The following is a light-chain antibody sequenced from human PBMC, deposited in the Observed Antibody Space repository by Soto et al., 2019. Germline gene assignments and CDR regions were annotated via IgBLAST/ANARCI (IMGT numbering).Light chain of an antibody. V-gene: IGKV1-9*01. CDR1: QGISSY. J-gene: IGKJ4*01. CDR2: ATS. CDR3: LQLNSYPLT. Sequence: DTQLTQSPSFLSASVGDRVTITCRASQGISSYLAWYQQKPGKAPKLLIYATSTLQSGVPSRFSGSESGTEFTLTISSLQPEDFATYFCLQLNSYPLTFGGGNRVEIK.